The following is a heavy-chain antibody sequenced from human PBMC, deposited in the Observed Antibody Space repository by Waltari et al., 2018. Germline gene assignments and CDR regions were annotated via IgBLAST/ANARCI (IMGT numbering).Heavy chain of an antibody. CDR1: GGSFSGYY. CDR2: INQNGST. D-gene: IGHD1-1*01. J-gene: IGHJ4*02. V-gene: IGHV4-34*01. Sequence: QVQLQQWGAGLLKPSETLSLTCAVYGGSFSGYYWSWIRQPPGKGLEWIGEINQNGSTNYNPSRKSRVTISVDTAKIQFSLKLSSVTAADTAVYYCARAQRGHLVGRAFDYWGQGTLVTVSS. CDR3: ARAQRGHLVGRAFDY.